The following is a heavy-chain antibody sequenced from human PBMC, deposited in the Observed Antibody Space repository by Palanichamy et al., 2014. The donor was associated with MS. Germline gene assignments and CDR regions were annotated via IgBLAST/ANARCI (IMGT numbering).Heavy chain of an antibody. D-gene: IGHD3/OR15-3a*01. CDR3: ATDFWGKTHFHW. V-gene: IGHV3-23*01. CDR2: ISANGRNT. CDR1: GLAFGEYG. J-gene: IGHJ4*02. Sequence: EEQLLQYGGGLVQPGKSLRLSCAASGLAFGEYGMSWVRQVPGTGLDWVSTISANGRNTHYADSVRGRFTISRDNSRNILYLQMSGLRVEDTAVYFCATDFWGKTHFHWWGQGTLVIVSS.